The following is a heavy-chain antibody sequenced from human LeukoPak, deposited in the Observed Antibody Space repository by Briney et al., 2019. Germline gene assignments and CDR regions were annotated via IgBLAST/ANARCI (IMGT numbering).Heavy chain of an antibody. CDR3: ARDDVSGSWEAFDI. V-gene: IGHV4-34*01. D-gene: IGHD1-26*01. J-gene: IGHJ3*02. CDR1: GGSFSGYY. Sequence: SETLSLTCAVYGGSFSGYYWSWIRQPPGKGLEWIGEINHSGSTNYNPSLKSRVTISVDTSKNQFSLKLSSVTAADTAVYYCARDDVSGSWEAFDIWGQGTMVTVSS. CDR2: INHSGST.